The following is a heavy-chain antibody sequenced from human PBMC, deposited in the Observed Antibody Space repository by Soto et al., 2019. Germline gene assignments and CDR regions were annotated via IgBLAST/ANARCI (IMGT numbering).Heavy chain of an antibody. Sequence: GASVKVSCKASGYTFTRSGISWVRQMPGKGLEWMGRIDPSDSYTNYSPSFQGHVTISADKSITTAYLQWSSLKASDIAMYYCARSREFSSGWVDPWGQGTLVTVSS. CDR2: IDPSDSYT. J-gene: IGHJ5*02. D-gene: IGHD6-19*01. CDR3: ARSREFSSGWVDP. CDR1: GYTFTRSG. V-gene: IGHV5-10-1*01.